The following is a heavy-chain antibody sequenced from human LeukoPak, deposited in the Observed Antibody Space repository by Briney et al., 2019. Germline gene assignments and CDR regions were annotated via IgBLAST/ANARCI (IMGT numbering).Heavy chain of an antibody. CDR1: GGSIRSYY. CDR3: ARKGVGEFVDY. CDR2: VYYSGST. D-gene: IGHD3-10*01. J-gene: IGHJ4*02. Sequence: PSETLSLTCTVPGGSIRSYYWSWIRQPPGKGLEWIGYVYYSGSTHYNPSLKSRVTISIDTSKNQFSLKLSSVTAADTAVYYCARKGVGEFVDYWGLGTLVTVSS. V-gene: IGHV4-59*01.